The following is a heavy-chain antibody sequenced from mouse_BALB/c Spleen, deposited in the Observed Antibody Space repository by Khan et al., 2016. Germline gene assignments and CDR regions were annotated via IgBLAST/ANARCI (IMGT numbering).Heavy chain of an antibody. CDR1: GYTFTNYG. V-gene: IGHV9-3-1*01. CDR2: INTYTGEP. D-gene: IGHD1-1*01. J-gene: IGHJ1*01. CDR3: ARGLHISTVVTTVYWYFDV. Sequence: QIQLVQSGPELKKPGETVKISCKASGYTFTNYGMNWVKQAPGKGLKWMGWINTYTGEPTYSDDFKGRFAFSLETSASTAYLQINNLDNADTATXFCARGLHISTVVTTVYWYFDVWGAGTTVTVSS.